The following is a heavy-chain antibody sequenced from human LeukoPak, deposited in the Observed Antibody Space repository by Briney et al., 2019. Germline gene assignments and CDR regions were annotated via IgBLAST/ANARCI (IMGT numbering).Heavy chain of an antibody. D-gene: IGHD3-22*01. CDR1: GFTFSSYW. V-gene: IGHV3-7*01. Sequence: PGGPLRLSCAASGFTFSSYWMSWVRQAPGKGLEWVANIKQDGSEKYYVDSVKGRFTISRDNAKNSLYLRMNSLRAEDTAVYYCASASSGYYYADAFDIWGQGTMVTVSS. J-gene: IGHJ3*02. CDR2: IKQDGSEK. CDR3: ASASSGYYYADAFDI.